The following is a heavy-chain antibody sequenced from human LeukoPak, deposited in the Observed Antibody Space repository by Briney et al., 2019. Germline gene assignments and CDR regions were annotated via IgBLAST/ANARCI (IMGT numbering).Heavy chain of an antibody. CDR1: GKTLTEVA. Sequence: RASVKVSCKISGKTLTEVALHWVRQAPGKGLEWMGGFDPEVGGTIYAQKFQDRVTMTEDTSTDTAYMDLSSLRTDDAAVYYCATVGAWSSGWYWDLYVYWGQGTLVTVSS. CDR3: ATVGAWSSGWYWDLYVY. J-gene: IGHJ4*02. CDR2: FDPEVGGT. D-gene: IGHD6-19*01. V-gene: IGHV1-24*01.